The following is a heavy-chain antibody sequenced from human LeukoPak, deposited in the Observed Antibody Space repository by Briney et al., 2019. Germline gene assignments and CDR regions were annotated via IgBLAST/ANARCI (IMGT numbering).Heavy chain of an antibody. CDR3: ARGGWSEGHY. V-gene: IGHV4-34*01. CDR2: INHSGST. CDR1: GGSFSGYY. J-gene: IGHJ4*02. D-gene: IGHD2-15*01. Sequence: SETLSLTCAVYGGSFSGYYWSWIRQPPGKGLEWIGEINHSGSTNYNPSFKSRVTISVDTSKNQFSLKLSSVTAADTAVYYCARGGWSEGHYWGQGTLVTVSS.